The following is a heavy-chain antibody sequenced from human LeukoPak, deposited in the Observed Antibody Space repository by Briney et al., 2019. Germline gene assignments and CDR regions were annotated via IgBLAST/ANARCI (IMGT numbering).Heavy chain of an antibody. D-gene: IGHD6-19*01. CDR1: GYTFTSYY. CDR2: INPSGGST. V-gene: IGHV1-46*01. CDR3: ARAFTVAGNSDAFDI. Sequence: GASVKVSCKASGYTFTSYYMHWVRQAPGQGLEWMGIINPSGGSTSYAQKFQGRVTMTGDTSTSTVYMVLSSLRSEDTAVYCCARAFTVAGNSDAFDIWGQGTMVTVSS. J-gene: IGHJ3*02.